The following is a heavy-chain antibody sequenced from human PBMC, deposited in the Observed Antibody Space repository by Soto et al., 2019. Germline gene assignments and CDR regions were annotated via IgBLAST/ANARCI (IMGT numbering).Heavy chain of an antibody. CDR3: ARGWGRIFDY. Sequence: QVQLQQWGAGLLKPSETLSLTCAVYGGSFSGYYWNWIRQPPGKGLEWIGEINHSGSTNYNPSLQCRIPISLDTAKLHFSLKLSSVTAEYTAVYYCARGWGRIFDYWGQGTLVTVSS. J-gene: IGHJ4*02. V-gene: IGHV4-34*01. D-gene: IGHD7-27*01. CDR1: GGSFSGYY. CDR2: INHSGST.